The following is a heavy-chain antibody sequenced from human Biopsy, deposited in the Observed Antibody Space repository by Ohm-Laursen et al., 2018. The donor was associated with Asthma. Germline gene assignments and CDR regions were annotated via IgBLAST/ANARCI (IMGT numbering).Heavy chain of an antibody. CDR2: ISWNSGRI. CDR1: GFKFDDNA. V-gene: IGHV3-9*01. D-gene: IGHD4-17*01. Sequence: SLRLSCAASGFKFDDNAMHWIRQAPGKGLEWVSGISWNSGRIGYADSVKGRFTISRDNAKNSLYLQMNSLRPEDTALYYCAKDGVTTVTTTAFDTWGQGTMVTVAS. CDR3: AKDGVTTVTTTAFDT. J-gene: IGHJ3*02.